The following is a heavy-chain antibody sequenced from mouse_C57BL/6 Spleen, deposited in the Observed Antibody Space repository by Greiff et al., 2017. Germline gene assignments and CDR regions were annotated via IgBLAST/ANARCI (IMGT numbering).Heavy chain of an antibody. J-gene: IGHJ1*03. CDR2: IYPGSGNT. V-gene: IGHV1-76*01. CDR1: GYTFTDYY. D-gene: IGHD2-4*01. Sequence: QVQLQQSGAELVRPGASVKLSCKASGYTFTDYYINWVKQRPGQGLEWIARIYPGSGNTYYNEKFKGKATLTAEKSSSTAYMQLSSLTSEDSAVYFCARQDYGGYFDVWGTGTTVTVSS. CDR3: ARQDYGGYFDV.